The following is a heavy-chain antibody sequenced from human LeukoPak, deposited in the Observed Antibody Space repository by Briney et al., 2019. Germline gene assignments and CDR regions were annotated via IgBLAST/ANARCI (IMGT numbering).Heavy chain of an antibody. Sequence: SETQSLTCTVSGGSISSYYWSWIRQPAGKGLEWIGRICTGGSTNYNPSLKSRVTMSVDTSKNQFSLKLSSVTAADTAVYYCARIYYDSSGYYPHFDYWGQGTLVTVSS. CDR1: GGSISSYY. CDR2: ICTGGST. V-gene: IGHV4-4*07. CDR3: ARIYYDSSGYYPHFDY. J-gene: IGHJ4*02. D-gene: IGHD3-22*01.